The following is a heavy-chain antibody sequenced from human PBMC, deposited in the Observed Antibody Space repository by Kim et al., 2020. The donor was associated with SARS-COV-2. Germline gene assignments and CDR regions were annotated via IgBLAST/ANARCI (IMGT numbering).Heavy chain of an antibody. D-gene: IGHD2-15*01. J-gene: IGHJ4*02. CDR2: ISGSGGST. CDR3: AKGHCSGGSCYPFPSPIDY. CDR1: GFTFSSYA. V-gene: IGHV3-23*01. Sequence: GGSLRLSCAASGFTFSSYAMSWVRQAPGKGLEWVSAISGSGGSTYYADSVKGRFTISRDNSKNTLYLQMNSLRAEDTAVYYCAKGHCSGGSCYPFPSPIDYWGQGTLVTVSS.